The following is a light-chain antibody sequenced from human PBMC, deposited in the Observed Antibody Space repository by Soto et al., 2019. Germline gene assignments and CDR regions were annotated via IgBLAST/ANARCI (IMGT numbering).Light chain of an antibody. CDR3: QQYGSSPGT. CDR1: QSVTSSY. J-gene: IGKJ3*01. V-gene: IGKV3-20*01. CDR2: GAS. Sequence: EIVLTQSPGTLSLSPGEGATLSCRASQSVTSSYLAWYQQKPGQAPRLLIYGASSRAIGIPDRFSGSGSGTDFTLTISRLEPEDFAVYYCQQYGSSPGTFGPGTKLDI.